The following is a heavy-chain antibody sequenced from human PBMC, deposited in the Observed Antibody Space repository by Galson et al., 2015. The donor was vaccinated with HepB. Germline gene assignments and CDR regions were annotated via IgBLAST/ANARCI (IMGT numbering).Heavy chain of an antibody. CDR2: IYYSGST. J-gene: IGHJ4*02. CDR3: ARITMKVVVINS. CDR1: GGPISSGGHY. V-gene: IGHV4-31*03. D-gene: IGHD3-22*01. Sequence: TLSLTCSVSGGPISSGGHYWSWIRQHPGKGLEWIGYIYYSGSTYYNPSLKSRVTISVDTSKNQFSLKLSSVTAADTAVYYCARITMKVVVINSWGQGTLVTVSS.